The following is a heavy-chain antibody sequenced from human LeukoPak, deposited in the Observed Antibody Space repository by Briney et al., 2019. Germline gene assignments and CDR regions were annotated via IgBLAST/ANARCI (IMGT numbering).Heavy chain of an antibody. J-gene: IGHJ5*02. Sequence: PSETLSLTCTVSGDSISSSSYYWGWIRQPPGKGLEWIGSIYYSGSTYYNPSLKSRVTISVDTSKNQFSLKLSSVTAADTAVYYCARVRIHLNWFDPWGQGTLVTVSS. CDR3: ARVRIHLNWFDP. CDR2: IYYSGST. CDR1: GDSISSSSYY. D-gene: IGHD5-18*01. V-gene: IGHV4-39*01.